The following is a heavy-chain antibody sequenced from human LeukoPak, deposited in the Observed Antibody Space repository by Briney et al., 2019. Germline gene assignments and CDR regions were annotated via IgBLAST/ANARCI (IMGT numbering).Heavy chain of an antibody. CDR2: IKQDGTEK. D-gene: IGHD2-15*01. Sequence: GGSLRLSSAASGFTFSNYWMTWVRQAPGNGLEWVTNIKQDGTEKYYVDSVKGRFTISRDNAENSLYLQMNSLRAEDTAVYYCTRDTGCPGGTCYSFYDYWGQGTLVTVSS. CDR1: GFTFSNYW. V-gene: IGHV3-7*01. CDR3: TRDTGCPGGTCYSFYDY. J-gene: IGHJ4*02.